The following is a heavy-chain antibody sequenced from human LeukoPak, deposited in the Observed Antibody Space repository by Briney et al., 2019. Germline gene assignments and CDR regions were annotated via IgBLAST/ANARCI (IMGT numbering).Heavy chain of an antibody. Sequence: GSLRLSCAASGFTFSSYWMHWVRQAPGKGLEWVGSIYYSGSTYSNPSLKSRVTMSADTSKNQVSLKLTSATAADTAVYYCARVRRQVAPGDWFDPWGQGTLVTVSS. CDR2: IYYSGST. J-gene: IGHJ5*02. CDR1: GFTFSSYW. V-gene: IGHV4-59*04. D-gene: IGHD2-2*01. CDR3: ARVRRQVAPGDWFDP.